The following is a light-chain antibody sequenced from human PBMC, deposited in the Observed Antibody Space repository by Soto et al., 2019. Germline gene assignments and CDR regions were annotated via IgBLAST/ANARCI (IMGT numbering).Light chain of an antibody. CDR3: CSYTSLSTVV. V-gene: IGLV2-14*01. J-gene: IGLJ2*01. CDR2: AVS. Sequence: QSALTQPASVSGSPGQSITISCTGTSSDVGGYNHVSWYQHSPGKAPKLILFAVSDRPSGVSHRFSGSKSGNTASLTISGLQADAEADYYCCSYTSLSTVVFGGGTKVTVL. CDR1: SSDVGGYNH.